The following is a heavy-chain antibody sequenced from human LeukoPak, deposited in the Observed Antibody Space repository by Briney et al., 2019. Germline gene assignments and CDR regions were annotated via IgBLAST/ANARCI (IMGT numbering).Heavy chain of an antibody. CDR1: GFTFSSYG. CDR3: AKVSGGKRGYYYYGMDV. V-gene: IGHV3-30*18. CDR2: ISYDGSNK. J-gene: IGHJ6*02. Sequence: PGGSLRLSCAASGFTFSSYGMHWVRQAPGMGLEWVAVISYDGSNKYYADSVKGRFTISRDNSKNTLYLQMNSLRAEDTAVYYCAKVSGGKRGYYYYGMDVWGQGTTVTVSS. D-gene: IGHD1-26*01.